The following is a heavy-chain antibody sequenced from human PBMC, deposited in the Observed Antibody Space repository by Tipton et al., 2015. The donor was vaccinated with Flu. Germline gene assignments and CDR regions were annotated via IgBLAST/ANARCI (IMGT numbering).Heavy chain of an antibody. Sequence: SLRLSCAASGFSFSNHGMHWVRQAPGKGLEWVAVIWPDGSSQYYADSVKGRFTVSRDNSKNTLYLQMNSLRVEDTAVYYCATSYSSGWVKNYLDYWGQGTLVTVSS. CDR3: ATSYSSGWVKNYLDY. V-gene: IGHV3-33*01. D-gene: IGHD6-19*01. CDR1: GFSFSNHG. J-gene: IGHJ4*02. CDR2: IWPDGSSQ.